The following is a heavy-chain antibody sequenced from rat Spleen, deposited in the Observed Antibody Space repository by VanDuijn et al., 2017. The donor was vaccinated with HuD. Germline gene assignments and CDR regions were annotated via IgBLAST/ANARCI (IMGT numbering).Heavy chain of an antibody. CDR2: ISFDGHYT. J-gene: IGHJ2*01. CDR1: GLTFRNYW. Sequence: EVQLVETGGGLWQLGRLRKLSCEAFGLTFRNYWMYWVAQAPGKGLEWVSSISFDGHYTYYPDSVKGRFTISRDNAENTVYLQMNSLRSEDTATYYCAVAGYGYWGQGIMVTVSS. CDR3: AVAGYGY. D-gene: IGHD1-7*01. V-gene: IGHV5-58*01.